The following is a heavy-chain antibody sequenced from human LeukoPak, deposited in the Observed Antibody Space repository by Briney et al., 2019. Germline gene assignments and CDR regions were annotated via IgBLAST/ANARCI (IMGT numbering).Heavy chain of an antibody. D-gene: IGHD5-18*01. CDR3: ARVGAWIQFDP. CDR2: IIPIFGIA. J-gene: IGHJ5*02. Sequence: SVKVSCKASGGTFSSYAISWVRQAPGQGLEWMGRIIPIFGIANYAQKFQGRVTITADKSTSTAYMELSSLRSGDTAVYYCARVGAWIQFDPWGQGTLVTVSS. V-gene: IGHV1-69*04. CDR1: GGTFSSYA.